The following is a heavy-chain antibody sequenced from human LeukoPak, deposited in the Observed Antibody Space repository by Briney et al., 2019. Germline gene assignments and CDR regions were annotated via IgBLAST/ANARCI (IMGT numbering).Heavy chain of an antibody. D-gene: IGHD6-13*01. CDR2: INHSGST. CDR3: ARGPHGSSWYGSKLDY. J-gene: IGHJ4*02. V-gene: IGHV4-34*01. CDR1: GGSFSGYY. Sequence: PSETLSLTCAVYGGSFSGYYWSWIRQPPGKGLEWIGEINHSGSTNYNPSLKSRVTISVDTSKNQFSLKLSSVTAADTAVYYCARGPHGSSWYGSKLDYWGQGTLVTVSS.